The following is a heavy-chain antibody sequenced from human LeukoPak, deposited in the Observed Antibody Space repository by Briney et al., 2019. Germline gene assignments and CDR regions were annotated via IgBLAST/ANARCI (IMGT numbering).Heavy chain of an antibody. CDR2: ISAYDGNT. V-gene: IGHV1-18*04. Sequence: ASVKVSCKASGYTFTSYGISWVRQAPGQGLEWMGWISAYDGNTNYAQKLQGRVTMTTDTSTSTAYMELSSVTAADTAVYYCARGNCGGDCYNYYYYGMDVWGQGTTVTVSS. J-gene: IGHJ6*02. CDR3: ARGNCGGDCYNYYYYGMDV. D-gene: IGHD2-21*02. CDR1: GYTFTSYG.